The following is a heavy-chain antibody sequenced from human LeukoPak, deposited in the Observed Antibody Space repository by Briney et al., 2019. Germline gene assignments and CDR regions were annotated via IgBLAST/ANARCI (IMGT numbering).Heavy chain of an antibody. J-gene: IGHJ4*02. CDR3: TRDGCSGWCHDY. D-gene: IGHD6-19*01. CDR1: GFTFSTES. Sequence: PGGSLRLSCAASGFTFSTESMGWVRQAPGKGLEWVATMKEEGGNIYYVDSVRGRFTISRDNAKNSLFLQMNSLRADDTAVYYCTRDGCSGWCHDYWGQGTLVTVSS. V-gene: IGHV3-7*01. CDR2: MKEEGGNI.